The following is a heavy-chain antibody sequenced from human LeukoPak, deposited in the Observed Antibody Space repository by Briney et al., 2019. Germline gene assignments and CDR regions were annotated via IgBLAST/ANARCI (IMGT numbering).Heavy chain of an antibody. V-gene: IGHV3-23*01. CDR3: AKVRGVDTAMVPLLYFDY. J-gene: IGHJ4*02. CDR1: GFTFSSYA. D-gene: IGHD5-18*01. CDR2: ISGSGGST. Sequence: GSLRLSCAASGFTFSSYAMSWVRQAPGKGLEWVSAISGSGGSTYYADSVKGRFTISRDNSKNTLYLQMNSLRAEDTAVYYCAKVRGVDTAMVPLLYFDYWGQGTLVTVSS.